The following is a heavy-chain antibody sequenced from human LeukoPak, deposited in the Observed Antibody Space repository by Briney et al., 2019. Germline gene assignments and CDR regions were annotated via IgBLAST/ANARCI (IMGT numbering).Heavy chain of an antibody. J-gene: IGHJ4*02. V-gene: IGHV3-7*03. Sequence: GGSLRLSCAASGFTVSSSYMSWVRQAPGKGLEWVANIKQDGSEKYYVDSVKGRFTISRDNAKNSLYLQMNSLRAEDTAVYYCARMGGSGSYLPQIFDYWGQGTLVTVSS. D-gene: IGHD3-10*01. CDR1: GFTVSSSY. CDR3: ARMGGSGSYLPQIFDY. CDR2: IKQDGSEK.